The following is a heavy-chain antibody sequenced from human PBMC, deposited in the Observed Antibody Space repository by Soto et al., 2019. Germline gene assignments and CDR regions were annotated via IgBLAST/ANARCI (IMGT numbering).Heavy chain of an antibody. CDR3: ARESFGSHHHTGRSMDV. V-gene: IGHV4-4*02. CDR2: IYHSGST. J-gene: IGHJ6*02. CDR1: GGSISSSNW. Sequence: QVQLQESGPGLVKPSGTLSLTCAVSGGSISSSNWWSWVHQPPGKGLEWIGEIYHSGSTNYNPSLKSRVTISVDKSKNQFSLKLSSVTAADTAVYYCARESFGSHHHTGRSMDVWGQGTTVTVSS. D-gene: IGHD2-15*01.